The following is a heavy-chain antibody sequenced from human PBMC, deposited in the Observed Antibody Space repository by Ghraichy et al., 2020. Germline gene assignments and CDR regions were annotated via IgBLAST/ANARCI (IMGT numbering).Heavy chain of an antibody. J-gene: IGHJ4*02. CDR2: IWYDGSNK. Sequence: GWSLRLSCAASGFTFSSYGMHWVRQAPGKGLEWVAVIWYDGSNKYYADSVKGRFTISRDNSKNTLYLQMNSLRAEDTAVYYCARDLGDGYNDFDYWGQGTLVTVSS. CDR1: GFTFSSYG. CDR3: ARDLGDGYNDFDY. D-gene: IGHD5-24*01. V-gene: IGHV3-33*01.